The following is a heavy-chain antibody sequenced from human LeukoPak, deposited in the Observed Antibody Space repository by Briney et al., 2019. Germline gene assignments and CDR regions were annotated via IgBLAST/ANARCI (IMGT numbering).Heavy chain of an antibody. CDR2: IRTSGGVV. J-gene: IGHJ4*02. CDR3: ARDYEHYFDY. V-gene: IGHV3-48*02. D-gene: IGHD3-16*01. CDR1: GFTFTSYT. Sequence: GGSLRLSCAASGFTFTSYTMNWFRQVPGKEREGISYIRTSGGVVSYTDSVRGRFTISTDSAKNSLYLQMNSLRDDDTAVYYCARDYEHYFDYWGQGTLVTVSS.